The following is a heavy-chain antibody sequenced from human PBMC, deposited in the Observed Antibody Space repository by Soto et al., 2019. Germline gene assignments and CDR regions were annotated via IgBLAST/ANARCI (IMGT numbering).Heavy chain of an antibody. D-gene: IGHD1-26*01. V-gene: IGHV4-30-2*01. CDR1: GGSISSGGYS. Sequence: QLQLQESGSGLVKPSQTLSLTCTVSGGSISSGGYSWSWIRRPPGKGLEWIGYIYHSGSTYYNPSLKSPVTIAVDRSKNQFSLKLGSATAADTAVYYCDRGALPVATALWFYPWGQGTLLTASS. J-gene: IGHJ5*02. CDR3: DRGALPVATALWFYP. CDR2: IYHSGST.